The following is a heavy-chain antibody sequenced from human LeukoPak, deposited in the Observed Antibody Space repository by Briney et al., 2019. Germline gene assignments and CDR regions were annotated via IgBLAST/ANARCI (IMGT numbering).Heavy chain of an antibody. CDR3: ARDRGFGGSRLRFKEYYMDV. J-gene: IGHJ6*03. CDR1: AGTFSSYA. CDR2: IIPIFGTA. V-gene: IGHV1-69*05. D-gene: IGHD5-12*01. Sequence: ASVKVSCKAYAGTFSSYAISWERPAPGQGLEWMGGIIPIFGTANYAQKFQGRVTVTTDEPTSTAYMELSSLRSEDTAVYYCARDRGFGGSRLRFKEYYMDVWGKGTTVTVSS.